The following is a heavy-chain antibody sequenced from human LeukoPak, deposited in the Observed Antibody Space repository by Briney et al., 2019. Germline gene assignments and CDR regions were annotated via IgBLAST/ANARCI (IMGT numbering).Heavy chain of an antibody. CDR3: ATDPRGSGWYWDAFDI. J-gene: IGHJ3*02. D-gene: IGHD6-19*01. CDR2: INPNSGGT. CDR1: GYTFTGYY. Sequence: ASVKVSCKASGYTFTGYYMHWVRQAPGQGLEWMGWINPNSGGTNYAQKFQGRVTMTRDTSISTAYMELSSLRSEDTAVYYCATDPRGSGWYWDAFDIWGQGTMVTVSS. V-gene: IGHV1-2*02.